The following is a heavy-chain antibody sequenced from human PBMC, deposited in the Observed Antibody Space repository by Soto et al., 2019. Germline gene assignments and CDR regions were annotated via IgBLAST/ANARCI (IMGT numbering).Heavy chain of an antibody. CDR1: GFTFSNAW. J-gene: IGHJ3*02. V-gene: IGHV3-15*01. D-gene: IGHD1-26*01. CDR2: IKSKSDGGTT. Sequence: GGALRLSCAASGFTFSNAWMNWVRHAPGKGLEWVGRIKSKSDGGTTDYAAPVQGRFIVSRDDSKNTLYLQMQSLRTEDTAVYYCATDPFSGSYYGFYIWGQGTMVTVSS. CDR3: ATDPFSGSYYGFYI.